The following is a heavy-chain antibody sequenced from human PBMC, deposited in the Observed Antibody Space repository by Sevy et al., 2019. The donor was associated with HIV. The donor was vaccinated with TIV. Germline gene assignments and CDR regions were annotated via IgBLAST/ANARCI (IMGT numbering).Heavy chain of an antibody. V-gene: IGHV1-2*02. CDR3: ARGFSGYDLFPSGFDY. CDR2: INTLSGGT. D-gene: IGHD5-12*01. J-gene: IGHJ4*01. Sequence: ASVKVSCKASGYTFTGYYMHWVRQTPGQGLEWVGWINTLSGGTNYAQKFQGRATMTRDTSISTAYMEVTRLRSDDTAVFYCARGFSGYDLFPSGFDYWGHGTLVTVSS. CDR1: GYTFTGYY.